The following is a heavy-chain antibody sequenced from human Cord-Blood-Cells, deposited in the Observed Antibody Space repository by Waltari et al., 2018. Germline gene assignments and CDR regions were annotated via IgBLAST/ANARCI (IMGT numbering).Heavy chain of an antibody. J-gene: IGHJ1*01. CDR2: IWYDGSNK. CDR1: GFTFRSSC. CDR3: ARDPAAAVLEYFQH. D-gene: IGHD6-13*01. Sequence: QVQLVESVGGVVQPGRSLRLSCAASGFTFRSSCRPRVRQPPGKGLEWVAVIWYDGSNKYYADSVKGRFTISRDNSKNTLYLQMNSLRAEDTAVYYCARDPAAAVLEYFQHWGQGTLVTVSS. V-gene: IGHV3-33*01.